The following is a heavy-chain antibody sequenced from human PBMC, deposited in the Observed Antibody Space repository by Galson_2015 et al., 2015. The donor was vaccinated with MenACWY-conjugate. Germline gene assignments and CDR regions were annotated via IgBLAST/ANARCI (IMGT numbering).Heavy chain of an antibody. Sequence: SLRLSCAASGFTFSDYYMNWVRQAPGKGLEYLSFIGFRGDTSYPDSVKGRFSISRDNAKNSVFLQMNSLRVEDTAVYYCFSSGYQPGHYWGQGTLVTVSS. CDR1: GFTFSDYY. V-gene: IGHV3-69-1*01. J-gene: IGHJ4*02. CDR3: FSSGYQPGHY. D-gene: IGHD3-22*01. CDR2: IGFRGDT.